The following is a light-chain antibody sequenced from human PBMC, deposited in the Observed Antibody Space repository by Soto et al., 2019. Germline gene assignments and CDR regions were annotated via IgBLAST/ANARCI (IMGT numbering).Light chain of an antibody. CDR3: QQYGSSPLT. J-gene: IGKJ4*01. V-gene: IGKV3-15*01. Sequence: EIVMTQSPATLSVSPGESATLSCRASQSISSELAWYQQKPGQPPRLLIYGASTRATGVPARFTGSGSGSDFTLTISGLQSEDFAVYYCQQYGSSPLTFGGGTKVEIK. CDR2: GAS. CDR1: QSISSE.